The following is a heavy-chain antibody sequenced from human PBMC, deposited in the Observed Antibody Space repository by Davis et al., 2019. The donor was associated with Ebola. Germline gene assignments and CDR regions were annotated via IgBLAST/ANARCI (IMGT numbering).Heavy chain of an antibody. Sequence: PGGSLRLSCAASGFTFTSDVMHWVREAPGKGLEGGAFIRYDGSNKYYADSVKGRFTISRDNSKNTLYLQMNSLRAEDTAVYYCVKGWGTYYDILTGYYPGGYYYGMDVWGQGTTVTVSS. D-gene: IGHD3-9*01. J-gene: IGHJ6*02. V-gene: IGHV3-30*02. CDR3: VKGWGTYYDILTGYYPGGYYYGMDV. CDR1: GFTFTSDV. CDR2: IRYDGSNK.